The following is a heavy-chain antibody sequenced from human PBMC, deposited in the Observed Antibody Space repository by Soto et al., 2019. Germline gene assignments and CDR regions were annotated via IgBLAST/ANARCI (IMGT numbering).Heavy chain of an antibody. D-gene: IGHD6-13*01. CDR2: VSSSSTYI. J-gene: IGHJ4*02. V-gene: IGHV3-21*01. CDR3: ARGSHSTTWYGGQFDY. Sequence: EVQLVDSGGGLVKPGGSLRLSCAASGLTFSSYTMNWVRQAPGKGLEWVSSVSSSSTYIYYADSVKGRFTISRDNAKXXXXLQMNSLRAEDTAIYYCARGSHSTTWYGGQFDYWGQGTLVTVSS. CDR1: GLTFSSYT.